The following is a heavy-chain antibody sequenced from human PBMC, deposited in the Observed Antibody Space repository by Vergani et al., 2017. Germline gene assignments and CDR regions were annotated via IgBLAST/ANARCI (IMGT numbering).Heavy chain of an antibody. CDR2: ISSSSAAI. D-gene: IGHD4-11*01. Sequence: EVQLVESGGGLVQPGGSLRLSCVASGFTFRPYTMNWVRQGPGKGLAWLSYISSSSAAINYADSVKGRFTISRDNAKNSLYLQMNSLRAEDTAVYYCAKERDDSNYGFDYWGQGTLVTVSS. J-gene: IGHJ4*02. CDR3: AKERDDSNYGFDY. V-gene: IGHV3-48*01. CDR1: GFTFRPYT.